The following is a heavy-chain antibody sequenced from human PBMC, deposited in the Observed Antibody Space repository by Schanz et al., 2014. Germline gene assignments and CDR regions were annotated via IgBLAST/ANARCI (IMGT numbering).Heavy chain of an antibody. CDR2: ISHSGGSK. V-gene: IGHV3-23*01. D-gene: IGHD2-15*01. CDR3: ARDRGYCSGGSCLTFDY. Sequence: DVQLLESGGGLVQPGGSLRLSCEASGFPFISYPMRWVRQAPGKGLEWVSSISHSGGSKYYADSVKGRFTISRDNSKNTLYLQMNTLRAEDTAVYYCARDRGYCSGGSCLTFDYWGQGTLVTVSS. CDR1: GFPFISYP. J-gene: IGHJ4*02.